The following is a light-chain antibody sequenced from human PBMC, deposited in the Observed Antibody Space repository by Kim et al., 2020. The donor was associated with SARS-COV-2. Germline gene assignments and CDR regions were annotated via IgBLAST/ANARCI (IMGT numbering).Light chain of an antibody. CDR1: SLRSYY. V-gene: IGLV3-19*01. Sequence: SSELTQDPAVSVALGQTVRITCQGDSLRSYYASWYQQKPGQAPVLVIYGKNNRPSGIPDRFSGSSSGNTASLTITGAQAEEEADYYCNSRDSSGNHLDVV. CDR3: NSRDSSGNHLDVV. CDR2: GKN. J-gene: IGLJ2*01.